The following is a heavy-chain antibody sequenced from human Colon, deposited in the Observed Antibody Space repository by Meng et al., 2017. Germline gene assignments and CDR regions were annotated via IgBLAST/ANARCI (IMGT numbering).Heavy chain of an antibody. CDR3: ARDTLYGTDY. Sequence: QVHLHESGPGRVRPSDALSLVCTVSGVSIKSGGYQWSWVRQHPGKGLEYIGFMSDSGTTDYNPSLRSRVSISEIGSSKNQFSLTLRSVTAADTATYFCARDTLYGTDYWGQGVLVTVSS. V-gene: IGHV4-31*03. D-gene: IGHD4-17*01. J-gene: IGHJ4*02. CDR2: MSDSGTT. CDR1: GVSIKSGGYQ.